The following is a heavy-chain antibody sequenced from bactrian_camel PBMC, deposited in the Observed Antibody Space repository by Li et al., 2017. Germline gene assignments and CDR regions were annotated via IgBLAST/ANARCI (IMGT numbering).Heavy chain of an antibody. CDR2: LASYGTT. CDR1: GFSFDDAD. J-gene: IGHJ4*01. V-gene: IGHV3S55*01. D-gene: IGHD1*01. Sequence: VQLVESGGGSVQAGGSLRLSCTGSGFSFDDADMGWYRQGSGSECKLVSALASYGTTYYTDSVKGRFTISKDNAENKLTLQMDSLKPEDTGTYYCAATYGSYCPVIKEEYYNIWGRGTQVTVS. CDR3: AATYGSYCPVIKEEYYNI.